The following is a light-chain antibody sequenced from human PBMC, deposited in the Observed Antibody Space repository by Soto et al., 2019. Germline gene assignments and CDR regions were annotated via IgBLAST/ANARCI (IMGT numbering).Light chain of an antibody. CDR2: LNSDGSH. V-gene: IGLV4-69*01. CDR3: QTWGTAIHDVV. J-gene: IGLJ2*01. CDR1: SGHNNYA. Sequence: QTVVTQSPSASASLGASVKLTCTLSSGHNNYAIAWHQQQPEKGPRYLMKLNSDGSHSRGDGIPDRFSGSSSGAERHLTISSLQSEDEADYYCQTWGTAIHDVVFGGGTKLNVL.